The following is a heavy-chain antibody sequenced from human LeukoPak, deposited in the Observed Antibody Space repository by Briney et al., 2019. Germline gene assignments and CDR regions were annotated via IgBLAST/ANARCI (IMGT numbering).Heavy chain of an antibody. V-gene: IGHV3-9*01. Sequence: SLRLSCAASGFNVKDYAMHWVRQVPGKGLEWVSGIMWDSGTTGYGDSVKGRFTISRDNAKNSLYLQMNSLRAEDTAVYYCAELGITMIGGVWGKGTTVTISS. D-gene: IGHD3-10*02. J-gene: IGHJ6*04. CDR1: GFNVKDYA. CDR2: IMWDSGTT. CDR3: AELGITMIGGV.